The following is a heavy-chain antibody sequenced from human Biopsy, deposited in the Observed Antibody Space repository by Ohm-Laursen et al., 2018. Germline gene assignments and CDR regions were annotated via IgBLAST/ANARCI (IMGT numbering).Heavy chain of an antibody. V-gene: IGHV3-9*01. CDR2: LTWNSANI. J-gene: IGHJ4*02. CDR3: VRDSTLDY. CDR1: GFTFDNYA. Sequence: SLRLSCAASGFTFDNYAMHWVRQTPGKGLEWVSGLTWNSANIGYADSVKGRFTFSRDNARNSLFLEMSSLREEDTGLYHCVRDSTLDYWGQGTLVTVSS.